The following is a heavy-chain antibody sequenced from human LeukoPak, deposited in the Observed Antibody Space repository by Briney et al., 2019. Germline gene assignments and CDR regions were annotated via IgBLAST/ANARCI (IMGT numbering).Heavy chain of an antibody. Sequence: ASVKVSCKASAYTFTGYCLHWVRQAPGQGPEWMGWIDPNNGDTEYAQKFQGRVTMTRVRSISTAYMELSRLTSDDTAVYYCARRSRNGLDAFDIWGQGTMVTVSS. J-gene: IGHJ3*02. CDR1: AYTFTGYC. CDR3: ARRSRNGLDAFDI. V-gene: IGHV1-2*02. CDR2: IDPNNGDT. D-gene: IGHD2-8*01.